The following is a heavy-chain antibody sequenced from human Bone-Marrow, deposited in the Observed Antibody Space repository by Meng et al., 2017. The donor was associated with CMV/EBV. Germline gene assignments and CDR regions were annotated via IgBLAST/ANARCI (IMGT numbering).Heavy chain of an antibody. J-gene: IGHJ6*02. CDR3: AKAYYDFWSGYYMDV. V-gene: IGHV3-9*01. CDR1: GFIFHDYT. D-gene: IGHD3-3*01. Sequence: SLKISCTASGFIFHDYTMHWVRQAPGKGLEWVSGINWNSGNIFYADSVKGRFTISRDNAKNSLYLQMNSLRAEDTALYYCAKAYYDFWSGYYMDVWAKGPRSPSP. CDR2: INWNSGNI.